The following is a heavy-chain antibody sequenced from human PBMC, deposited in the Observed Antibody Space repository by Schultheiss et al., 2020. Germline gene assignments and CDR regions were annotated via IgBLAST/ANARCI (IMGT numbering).Heavy chain of an antibody. D-gene: IGHD2-15*01. CDR3: AREGGSRKRIYYYCYMDV. Sequence: ASVKVSCKASGYTFTSYAMHWVRQAPGQRLEWMGWINAGNGNTKYSQKFQGRVTITRDTSASTAYMELSSLRSEDTAVYYCAREGGSRKRIYYYCYMDVWGQGTTVNGYS. CDR1: GYTFTSYA. V-gene: IGHV1-3*01. J-gene: IGHJ6*02. CDR2: INAGNGNT.